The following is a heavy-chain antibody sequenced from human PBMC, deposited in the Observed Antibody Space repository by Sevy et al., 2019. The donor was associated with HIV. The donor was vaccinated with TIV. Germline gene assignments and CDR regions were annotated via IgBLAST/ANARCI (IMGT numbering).Heavy chain of an antibody. Sequence: SETLSLTCGVSDYSISSGYYWGWIRQPPGKGLEWLGSIHHSGSIYFNPSLISRVIISVDTSKNQFSLKLHSVTAADTAVYYCARGGSIVTARDYFDHWGQGVLVTVSS. CDR2: IHHSGSI. CDR1: DYSISSGYY. J-gene: IGHJ4*02. V-gene: IGHV4-38-2*01. CDR3: ARGGSIVTARDYFDH. D-gene: IGHD1-26*01.